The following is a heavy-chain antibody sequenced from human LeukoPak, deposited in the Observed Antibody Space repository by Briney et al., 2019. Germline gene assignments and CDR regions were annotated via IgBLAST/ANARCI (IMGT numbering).Heavy chain of an antibody. J-gene: IGHJ6*02. Sequence: VASVKVSCKVSGYTLTELSMHWVRQAPGKGLEWMGGFDPEDGETIYAQKFQGRVTMTEDTSTDTAYMELSSLRSEDTAVYYCASTYCSSTSCYEGRGDYHYGMDVWGQGTTVTVSS. CDR1: GYTLTELS. CDR2: FDPEDGET. D-gene: IGHD2-2*01. V-gene: IGHV1-24*01. CDR3: ASTYCSSTSCYEGRGDYHYGMDV.